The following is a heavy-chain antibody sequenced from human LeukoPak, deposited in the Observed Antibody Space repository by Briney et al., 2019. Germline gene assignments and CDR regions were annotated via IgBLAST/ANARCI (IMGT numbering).Heavy chain of an antibody. CDR3: AVGITILGVAASFDS. CDR1: GGSFSGYY. J-gene: IGHJ4*02. CDR2: INHSGST. D-gene: IGHD3-3*01. V-gene: IGHV4-34*01. Sequence: SETLSLTCAVYGGSFSGYYWSWIRQPPGKGLECIGEINHSGSTNYNPSLKSRVTISVDTSKNQFSLKLNSVTDADTAVYYCAVGITILGVAASFDSWGQGNLVIVSS.